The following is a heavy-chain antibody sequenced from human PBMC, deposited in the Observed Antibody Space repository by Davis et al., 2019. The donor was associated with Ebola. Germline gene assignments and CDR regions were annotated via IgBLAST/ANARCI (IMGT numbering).Heavy chain of an antibody. J-gene: IGHJ2*01. CDR1: GFIVNDKY. CDR2: IYRDGRT. D-gene: IGHD4-17*01. Sequence: GGSLRLSCAASGFIVNDKYMSWVRQAPGKGLEWVSVIYRDGRTYHADSVKGRFTISRDNSKNTVYLQMNSLRAEDTAVYYCTRHVSGDFWYFDLWGRGTLVTVSS. CDR3: TRHVSGDFWYFDL. V-gene: IGHV3-53*01.